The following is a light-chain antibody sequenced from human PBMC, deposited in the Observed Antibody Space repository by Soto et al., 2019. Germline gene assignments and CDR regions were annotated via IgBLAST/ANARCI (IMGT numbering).Light chain of an antibody. V-gene: IGLV2-14*01. CDR2: EVN. J-gene: IGLJ1*01. CDR3: CSYTSSGTLYV. CDR1: SGDVGGYNY. Sequence: QSALTQPASVSGSPGQSITISCTGTSGDVGGYNYVSWYQHHPGKVPKLMIYEVNNRPSGVSNRFSGSKSGNTASLTISGLQAEDEADYYCCSYTSSGTLYVFGTGTKLTVL.